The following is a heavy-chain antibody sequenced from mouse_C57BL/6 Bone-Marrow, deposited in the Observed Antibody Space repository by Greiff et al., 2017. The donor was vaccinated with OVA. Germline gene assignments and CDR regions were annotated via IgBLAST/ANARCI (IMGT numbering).Heavy chain of an antibody. CDR1: GYTFTSYW. D-gene: IGHD2-3*01. J-gene: IGHJ4*01. Sequence: EVQLQESGTVLARPGASVKMSCKTSGYTFTSYWMHWVKQRPGQGLEWIGAIYPGNSDTSYNQKFKGKAKLTAVTSASTAYMELSSLTNEDSAVYYCTSYDGFPYAMDYWGQGTSVTVSS. V-gene: IGHV1-5*01. CDR3: TSYDGFPYAMDY. CDR2: IYPGNSDT.